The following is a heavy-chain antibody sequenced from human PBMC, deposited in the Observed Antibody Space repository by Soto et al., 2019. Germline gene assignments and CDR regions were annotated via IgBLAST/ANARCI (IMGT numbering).Heavy chain of an antibody. J-gene: IGHJ6*02. Sequence: QVQLVQSGAEVKKPGASVKVSCKASGYTFTSYDINWVRQATGQGLEWMGWMNPNSANTGYAQKFQGRVTLNRNNSLSTAYMELSSLRSEDTAVYYRSREGVRGMDVWGQGTTVTVSS. V-gene: IGHV1-8*01. CDR1: GYTFTSYD. CDR3: SREGVRGMDV. CDR2: MNPNSANT. D-gene: IGHD3-16*01.